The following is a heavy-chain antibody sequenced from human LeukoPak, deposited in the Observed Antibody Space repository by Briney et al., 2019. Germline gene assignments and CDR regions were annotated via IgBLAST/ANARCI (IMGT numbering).Heavy chain of an antibody. CDR1: GGSISSSSYY. Sequence: SETLSLTCTVSGGSISSSSYYWGWIRQPPGKGLEWIGSIHYSGSTNYNPSLKSRVTISVDTSKNQFSLKLSSVTAADTAVYYCARDMALGVWGSYRHNWFDPWGQGTLVTVSS. D-gene: IGHD3-16*02. CDR2: IHYSGST. CDR3: ARDMALGVWGSYRHNWFDP. V-gene: IGHV4-39*07. J-gene: IGHJ5*02.